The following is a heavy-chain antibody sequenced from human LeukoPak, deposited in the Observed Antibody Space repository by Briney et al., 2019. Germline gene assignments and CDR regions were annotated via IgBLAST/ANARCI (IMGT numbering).Heavy chain of an antibody. D-gene: IGHD3-3*01. V-gene: IGHV3-33*01. Sequence: PGRSLRLSCAASGFTFSSYGMHWVRQAPGKGLEWVAVIWYDGSNKYYADSVKGRLTISRDNSKNTLYLQMNILRAEDTAVYYCARDGYRITIFGVVPPTNWFDPWGQGTLVTVSS. CDR2: IWYDGSNK. J-gene: IGHJ5*02. CDR3: ARDGYRITIFGVVPPTNWFDP. CDR1: GFTFSSYG.